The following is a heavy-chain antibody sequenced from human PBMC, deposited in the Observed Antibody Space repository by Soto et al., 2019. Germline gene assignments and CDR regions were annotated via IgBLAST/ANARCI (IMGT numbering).Heavy chain of an antibody. D-gene: IGHD3-3*01. V-gene: IGHV5-51*01. J-gene: IGHJ6*03. CDR2: IYPGDSDT. Sequence: GESLKISCKGSGYSFTSYWIGWVRQMPGKGLEWMGVIYPGDSDTRYSPSFQGQVTISADKSISTAYPQWSSLKASDTAMYYCARQTYYDFWSGENYYYYYMDVWGKGTTVTVSS. CDR3: ARQTYYDFWSGENYYYYYMDV. CDR1: GYSFTSYW.